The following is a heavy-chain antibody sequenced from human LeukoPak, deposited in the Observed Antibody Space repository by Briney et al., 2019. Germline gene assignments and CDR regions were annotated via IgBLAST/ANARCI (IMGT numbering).Heavy chain of an antibody. CDR2: IYANGDT. CDR3: AHGGYPLTY. Sequence: PGGSLRLSCAASGLTINNNYWHWVRQAPGKRLEWVSIIYANGDTLYAASVRGRFTFSRDNSKNTLYLQMNSLRAEDTAVYYCAHGGYPLTYWGQGTLVTVSS. V-gene: IGHV3-66*01. J-gene: IGHJ4*02. D-gene: IGHD4-17*01. CDR1: GLTINNNY.